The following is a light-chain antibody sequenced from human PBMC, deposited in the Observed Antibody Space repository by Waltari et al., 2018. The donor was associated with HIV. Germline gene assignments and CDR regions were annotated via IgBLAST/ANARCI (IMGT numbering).Light chain of an antibody. CDR1: SSGVGNYNL. CDR3: CSYGSSATFVV. CDR2: EVT. J-gene: IGLJ2*01. V-gene: IGLV2-23*02. Sequence: QSALTQPASVSGSPGQSITLSCTENSSGVGNYNLVSWYQHYGGKAPKLLIYEVTKRPSVISSRFSGSKSGNTASLTIADLQAEDEATYYCCSYGSSATFVVFGGGTRVTV.